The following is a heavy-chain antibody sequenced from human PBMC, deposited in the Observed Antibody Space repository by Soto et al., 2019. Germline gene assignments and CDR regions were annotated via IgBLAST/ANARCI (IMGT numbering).Heavy chain of an antibody. CDR1: GFTLRSSG. J-gene: IGHJ4*02. CDR3: VVDNSGLLDX. CDR2: IWYDGNKK. D-gene: IGHD3-22*01. V-gene: IGHV3-33*03. Sequence: GGSLRVSFAASGFTLRSSGMHWVRQAPGKGLEWVSVIWYDGNKKYYGDSVRVRFTISRENSKNTLYLEMNSLRAEDTAVYYCVVDNSGLLDXWGQGTQVTVSX.